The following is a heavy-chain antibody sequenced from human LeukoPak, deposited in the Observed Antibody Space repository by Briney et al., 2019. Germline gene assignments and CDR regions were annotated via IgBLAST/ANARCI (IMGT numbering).Heavy chain of an antibody. CDR2: IYNSGST. V-gene: IGHV4-39*07. CDR1: GGSIGSSDYW. CDR3: ARDDYGSEQSVYWYFDL. Sequence: SETLSLTCTVSGGSIGSSDYWWDWIRQPPGRGLEWIGSIYNSGSTYYNPSLKSRVTISVDTSKNQFSLKLSSVTAADTAVYYCARDDYGSEQSVYWYFDLWGRGTLVTVSS. J-gene: IGHJ2*01. D-gene: IGHD3-10*01.